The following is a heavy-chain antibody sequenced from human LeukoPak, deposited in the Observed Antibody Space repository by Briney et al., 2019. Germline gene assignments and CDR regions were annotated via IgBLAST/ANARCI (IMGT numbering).Heavy chain of an antibody. V-gene: IGHV4-61*02. CDR1: GGSISSGSYY. Sequence: PSEALSLTCTVSGGSISSGSYYWSWIRQPAGKGLGWIGRIYTSGSTNYNPSLKSRVTISVDTSKNQFSLKLSSVTAADTAVYYCARASPMDVWGKGTTVTVSS. CDR3: ARASPMDV. CDR2: IYTSGST. J-gene: IGHJ6*03.